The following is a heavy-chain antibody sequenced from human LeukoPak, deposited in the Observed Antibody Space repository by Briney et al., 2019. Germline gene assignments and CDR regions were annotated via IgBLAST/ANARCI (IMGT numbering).Heavy chain of an antibody. J-gene: IGHJ6*03. Sequence: SVKVSCKASGGTFSSYAISWVRQAPGQGLEWMGGIIPIFGTATYAQKFQGRVTITTDESTRTAYMELSSLRSEDTAVYYCARDLRICSSTSCYRRDYYYYYMDVWGKGTTVTVSS. V-gene: IGHV1-69*05. CDR3: ARDLRICSSTSCYRRDYYYYYMDV. CDR1: GGTFSSYA. D-gene: IGHD2-2*01. CDR2: IIPIFGTA.